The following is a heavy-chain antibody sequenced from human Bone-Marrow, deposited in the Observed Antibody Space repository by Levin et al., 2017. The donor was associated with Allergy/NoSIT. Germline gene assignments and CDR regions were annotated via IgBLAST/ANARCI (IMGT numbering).Heavy chain of an antibody. CDR3: ARERRGGSGWYYFDY. CDR2: INQDASEK. CDR1: GFTFNRFW. J-gene: IGHJ4*02. Sequence: QLGGSLRLSCAASGFTFNRFWMSWVRQAPGKGLEWVAYINQDASEKYYVDSVKGRFTISGDNAKNSMYLQINSLRAEDTAVYYCARERRGGSGWYYFDYWGQGTLVTVSS. V-gene: IGHV3-7*04. D-gene: IGHD6-19*01.